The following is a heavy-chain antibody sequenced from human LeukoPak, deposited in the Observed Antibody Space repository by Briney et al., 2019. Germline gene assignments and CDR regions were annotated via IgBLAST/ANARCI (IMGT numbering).Heavy chain of an antibody. D-gene: IGHD4-17*01. CDR3: TRDRRGDNGVDY. V-gene: IGHV3-74*01. CDR2: IDRDGIST. Sequence: GGSLRLSCAASGFTFSSYWMHWVRQAPGKGLVWVSRIDRDGISTRYADSVKGRVTISRDNAKNTLYLQMNSLRAEDTAVYFCTRDRRGDNGVDYWGQGTLVTVSS. J-gene: IGHJ4*02. CDR1: GFTFSSYW.